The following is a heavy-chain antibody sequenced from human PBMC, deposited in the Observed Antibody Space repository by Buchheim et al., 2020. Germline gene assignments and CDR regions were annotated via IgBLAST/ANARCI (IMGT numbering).Heavy chain of an antibody. CDR2: ISSSSSYT. CDR3: AREYGLSEGVVPAAIPNYGMDV. Sequence: QVQLVESGGGLVKPGGSLRLSCAASGFTFSDYYMSWIRQAPGKGLEWVSYISSSSSYTNYADSVKGRFTISRDNAKNSLYLQMNSLRAEDTAVYYCAREYGLSEGVVPAAIPNYGMDVWGQGTT. CDR1: GFTFSDYY. D-gene: IGHD2-2*02. J-gene: IGHJ6*02. V-gene: IGHV3-11*06.